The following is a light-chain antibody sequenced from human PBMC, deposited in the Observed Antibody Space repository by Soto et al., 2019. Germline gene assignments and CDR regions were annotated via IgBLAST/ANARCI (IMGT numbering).Light chain of an antibody. Sequence: TQSPATLPVSPGERATLSCRASQSVSSNLAWYQQKPGQAHRFLIYGASTRATGIPARFSGSGSGTEFTLTISSLQSEDFAVYYCQQYDNWPLTFGGGTKVDIK. J-gene: IGKJ4*01. CDR3: QQYDNWPLT. CDR1: QSVSSN. CDR2: GAS. V-gene: IGKV3-15*01.